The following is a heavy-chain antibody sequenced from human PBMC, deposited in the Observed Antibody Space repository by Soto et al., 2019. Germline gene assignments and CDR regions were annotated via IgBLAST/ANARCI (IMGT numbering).Heavy chain of an antibody. V-gene: IGHV5-51*01. J-gene: IGHJ6*02. D-gene: IGHD6-19*01. CDR2: IYPGDSDT. CDR3: ARRIRGSGWYDYYYGMDV. CDR1: GYSFTSYW. Sequence: GESLKISCKGSGYSFTSYWIGWVRQMPGKGLEWMGIIYPGDSDTRYSPSFQGQVTISADKSISTAYLQWSSLKASDTAMYYCARRIRGSGWYDYYYGMDVWGQGTTVTVSS.